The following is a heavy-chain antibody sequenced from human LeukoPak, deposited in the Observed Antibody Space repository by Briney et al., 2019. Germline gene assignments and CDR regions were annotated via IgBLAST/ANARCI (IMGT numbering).Heavy chain of an antibody. J-gene: IGHJ3*02. D-gene: IGHD5-18*01. CDR1: GFTFSSYG. CDR3: AKDLFVELWPQTRAFDI. Sequence: GGSLRLSCAASGFTFSSYGMHWVRQAPGKGLEWVAVISYDGSNKYYADSVKGRFTISRDNSKNTLYLQMNSLRAEDTAVYYCAKDLFVELWPQTRAFDIWGQGTMVTVSS. V-gene: IGHV3-30*18. CDR2: ISYDGSNK.